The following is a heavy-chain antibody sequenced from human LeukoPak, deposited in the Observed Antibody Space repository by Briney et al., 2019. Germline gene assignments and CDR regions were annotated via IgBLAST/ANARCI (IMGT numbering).Heavy chain of an antibody. D-gene: IGHD2-2*02. J-gene: IGHJ4*02. Sequence: GGSLRLSCAASGFTFSSYWMSWVRQAPGKGLEWVANIKQDGSEKYYVDSVKGRFTISRDNAKNSLYLQMNSLRAEDTAVYYCARSGLVPAAIRVDYWGQGTQVTVSS. CDR2: IKQDGSEK. CDR1: GFTFSSYW. V-gene: IGHV3-7*01. CDR3: ARSGLVPAAIRVDY.